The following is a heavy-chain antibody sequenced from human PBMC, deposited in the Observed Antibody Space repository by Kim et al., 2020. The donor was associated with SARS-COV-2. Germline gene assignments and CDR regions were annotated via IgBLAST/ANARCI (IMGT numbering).Heavy chain of an antibody. J-gene: IGHJ4*02. D-gene: IGHD1-26*01. V-gene: IGHV3-74*01. Sequence: GGSLRLSCAASGFTFSSHWMHWVHQAPGKGPVWVSRINADRSVIEYAASVKGRFTISRDNAKSTLDLQMNSLRPEDTAVYYCARGSGSYGFDSWGQG. CDR1: GFTFSSHW. CDR2: INADRSVI. CDR3: ARGSGSYGFDS.